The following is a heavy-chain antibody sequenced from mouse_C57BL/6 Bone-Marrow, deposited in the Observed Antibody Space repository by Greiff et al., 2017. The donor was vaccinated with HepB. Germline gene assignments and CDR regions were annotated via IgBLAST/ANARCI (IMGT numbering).Heavy chain of an antibody. Sequence: QVQLKESGSELRSPGSSVKLSCKDFDSEVFPIAYMSWVRQKPGHGFEWIGGILPSIGRTIYGEKFEDKATLDADTLSNTAYLELNSLTSEDSAIYYCARLFYGSSHWYFDVWGTGTTVTVSS. J-gene: IGHJ1*03. CDR2: ILPSIGRT. CDR1: DSEVFPIAY. D-gene: IGHD1-1*01. CDR3: ARLFYGSSHWYFDV. V-gene: IGHV15-2*01.